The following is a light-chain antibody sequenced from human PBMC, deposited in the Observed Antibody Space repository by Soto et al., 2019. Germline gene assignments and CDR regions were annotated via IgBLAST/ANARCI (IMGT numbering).Light chain of an antibody. J-gene: IGKJ1*01. CDR2: DAS. Sequence: EIVLTQSPATLSLSPGERATLSCRASQSVSSYLAWYQQKPGQAPRVLIYDASNRATGIPARFSGSGSGTDFTLTISSLEPEDFGVYYCQQRSNWPRTFGQGTKVEIK. V-gene: IGKV3-11*01. CDR1: QSVSSY. CDR3: QQRSNWPRT.